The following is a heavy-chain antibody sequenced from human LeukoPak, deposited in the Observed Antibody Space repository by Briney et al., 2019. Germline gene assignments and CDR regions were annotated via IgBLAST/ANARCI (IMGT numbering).Heavy chain of an antibody. CDR2: INHSGST. CDR1: GGSFSGYY. D-gene: IGHD3-22*01. Sequence: PSETLSLTCAVYGGSFSGYYWSWIRQPPGKGLEWIGEINHSGSTNYNPSLKSRVTISVDTSKNEFSLKLRSVTAADTAVYYCARDRRYYDTTGSPLGWFDPWGQGTLVTVSS. V-gene: IGHV4-34*01. CDR3: ARDRRYYDTTGSPLGWFDP. J-gene: IGHJ5*02.